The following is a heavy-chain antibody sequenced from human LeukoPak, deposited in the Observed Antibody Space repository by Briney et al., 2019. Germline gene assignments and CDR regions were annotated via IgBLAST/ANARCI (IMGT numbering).Heavy chain of an antibody. V-gene: IGHV3-23*01. CDR1: RFTFSSYA. CDR3: ARSSGYYRGP. J-gene: IGHJ5*02. Sequence: GGSLRLSCAASRFTFSSYAMSWVRQAPGKGLEWVSSISGSGGSTYYADSVKGRFTISRDNSKNTLYLQMNSLRAEDTAVYYCARSSGYYRGPWGQGTLVTVSS. D-gene: IGHD3-22*01. CDR2: ISGSGGST.